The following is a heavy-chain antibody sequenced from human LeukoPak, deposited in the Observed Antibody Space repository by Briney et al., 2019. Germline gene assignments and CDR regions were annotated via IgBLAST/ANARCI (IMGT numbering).Heavy chain of an antibody. CDR3: ARDGSVASMDV. D-gene: IGHD2-15*01. CDR1: GGSISSYY. V-gene: IGHV4-4*07. CDR2: IYTSGGT. Sequence: SETLSLTCTVSGGSISSYYWSWIRQPAGKGLEWIGRIYTSGGTNYNPSLKSRVTMSVNTSKNQFSLKLSSVTAADTAVYYCARDGSVASMDVWGKGTTVTISS. J-gene: IGHJ6*04.